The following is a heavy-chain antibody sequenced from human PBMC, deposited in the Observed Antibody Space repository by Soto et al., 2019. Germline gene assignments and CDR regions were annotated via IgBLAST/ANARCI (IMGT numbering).Heavy chain of an antibody. J-gene: IGHJ5*02. V-gene: IGHV1-3*01. Sequence: ASVKVSCKASGYTFTSYAMHWVRQAPGQRLEWMGWINAGNGNTKYSQKFQGRVTITRDTSASTAYMELSSLRSEDTAVYYCARDGQQLLFWFDPWGQGTLVTVSS. CDR3: ARDGQQLLFWFDP. D-gene: IGHD6-13*01. CDR2: INAGNGNT. CDR1: GYTFTSYA.